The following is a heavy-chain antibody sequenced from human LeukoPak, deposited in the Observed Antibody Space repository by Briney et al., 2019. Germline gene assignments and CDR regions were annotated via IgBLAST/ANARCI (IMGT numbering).Heavy chain of an antibody. V-gene: IGHV4-34*01. J-gene: IGHJ4*02. CDR2: INHSGST. CDR3: ARGGKTWLQLGGFDY. CDR1: GGSFSGYY. D-gene: IGHD5-24*01. Sequence: SETLSLTCAVYGGSFSGYYWSWIRQPPGKWLEWIGEINHSGSTNYNPSLKSRVTISVDTSKNQFSLKLSSVTAADTAVYYCARGGKTWLQLGGFDYWGQGTLVTVSS.